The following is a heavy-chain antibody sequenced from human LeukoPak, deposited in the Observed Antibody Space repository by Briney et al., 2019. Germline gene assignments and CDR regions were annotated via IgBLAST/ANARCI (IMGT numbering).Heavy chain of an antibody. Sequence: GGSLRLSCAASGFTFSSSAMSWVRQAPGKGLEWVSAISNNGGYTYYADSVQGRFTISRDNSKSTLCLQMNSLRAEDTAVYYCAKQLGYCSDGSCYYPYWGQGTLVTVSS. CDR3: AKQLGYCSDGSCYYPY. D-gene: IGHD2-15*01. CDR1: GFTFSSSA. J-gene: IGHJ4*02. V-gene: IGHV3-23*01. CDR2: ISNNGGYT.